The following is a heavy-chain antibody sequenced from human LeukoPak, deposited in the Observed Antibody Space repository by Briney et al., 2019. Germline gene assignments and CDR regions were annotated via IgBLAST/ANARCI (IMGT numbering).Heavy chain of an antibody. CDR1: GYSFTSYW. J-gene: IGHJ4*02. D-gene: IGHD1-26*01. V-gene: IGHV5-51*01. CDR2: IYPGDSDT. CDR3: ARRGVGGYQNLYYFDY. Sequence: GESLKISCKGSGYSFTSYWIGWVRQMPGKGLEWMGIIYPGDSDTRYSPSFQGQVTISADKSISTAYLQWSSLKASDTAMYYCARRGVGGYQNLYYFDYWGQGTLVTVSS.